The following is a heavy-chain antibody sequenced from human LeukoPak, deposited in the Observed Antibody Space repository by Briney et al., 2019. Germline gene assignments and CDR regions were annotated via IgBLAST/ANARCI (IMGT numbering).Heavy chain of an antibody. CDR3: ARTYYYDSSGYWTFSYYFDY. Sequence: SETLSLTCTVSGGSISSYYWSWIRQPPGKGLEWIGYIYYSGSTNYNPSLKSRVTISVDTSKNQFSLKLSSVTAADTAVYYCARTYYYDSSGYWTFSYYFDYWGQGTLVTVSS. CDR1: GGSISSYY. V-gene: IGHV4-59*01. D-gene: IGHD3-22*01. CDR2: IYYSGST. J-gene: IGHJ4*02.